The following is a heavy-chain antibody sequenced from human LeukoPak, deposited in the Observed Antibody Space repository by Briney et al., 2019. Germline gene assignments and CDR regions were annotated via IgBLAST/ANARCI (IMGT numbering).Heavy chain of an antibody. D-gene: IGHD4-17*01. CDR2: IYSGGST. J-gene: IGHJ6*04. CDR1: GFTFSSNY. V-gene: IGHV3-53*01. CDR3: ARGCRRCYGMDV. Sequence: GGSLRLSCAASGFTFSSNYMSWVRQAPGKGLEWVSVIYSGGSTYYSDSVKGRFTISRDYSEHTLYLQMDSLRAEDTAVYYWARGCRRCYGMDVWGKGTTVTVSS.